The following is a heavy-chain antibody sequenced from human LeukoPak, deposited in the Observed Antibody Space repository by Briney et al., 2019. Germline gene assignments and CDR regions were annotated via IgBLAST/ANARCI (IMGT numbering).Heavy chain of an antibody. D-gene: IGHD5-12*01. J-gene: IGHJ4*02. V-gene: IGHV4-4*07. Sequence: SETLSLTCTVSGGSISSNYWSWIRQPPGKGLEWIGRIYTSGSTNYNPSLKSRVTMSVDTSKNQFSLKLSSVTAADTAVYYCAREGIVATIDYWGQGTLVTVSS. CDR3: AREGIVATIDY. CDR2: IYTSGST. CDR1: GGSISSNY.